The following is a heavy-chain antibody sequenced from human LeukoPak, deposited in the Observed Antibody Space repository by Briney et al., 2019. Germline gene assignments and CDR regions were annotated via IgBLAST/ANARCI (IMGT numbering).Heavy chain of an antibody. V-gene: IGHV1-46*01. D-gene: IGHD6-13*01. CDR1: GYTFTNYY. CDR3: ARSSLAAAGRRDALDS. Sequence: ASVKVSCKASGYTFTNYYIHWVRQAPVQGLEWVGMIHPSRGTTDYAQKFQGRVTMTRDTSTSTVYMEMSSLRSEDMAVYYCARSSLAAAGRRDALDSWGQGTMVTVS. CDR2: IHPSRGTT. J-gene: IGHJ3*02.